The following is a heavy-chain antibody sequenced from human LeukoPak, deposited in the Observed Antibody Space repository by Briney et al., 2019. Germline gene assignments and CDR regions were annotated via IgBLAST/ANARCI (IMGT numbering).Heavy chain of an antibody. D-gene: IGHD3-22*01. V-gene: IGHV4-59*01. CDR3: ARDESDYYNSSGYFDY. Sequence: PSETLSLTCTVSGGSISSYYWSWIRQPPEKGLEWIGYIYYSGSTNYNPSLKSRVTISVDTSKNQFSLKLSSVTAADTAVYYCARDESDYYNSSGYFDYWGQGTLVTVSS. J-gene: IGHJ4*02. CDR1: GGSISSYY. CDR2: IYYSGST.